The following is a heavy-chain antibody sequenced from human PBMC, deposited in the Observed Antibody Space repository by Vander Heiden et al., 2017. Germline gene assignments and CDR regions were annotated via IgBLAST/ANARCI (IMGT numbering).Heavy chain of an antibody. CDR3: AKAGRWLQLPLPDY. CDR1: GFTFDDYT. Sequence: EVQLVESVGVVVQPGGSLRLSCAASGFTFDDYTMHWVRQAPGKGLEWVSLISWDGGSTYYADSVKGRFTISRDNSKNSLYLQMNSLRTEDTALYYCAKAGRWLQLPLPDYWGQGTLVTVSS. J-gene: IGHJ4*02. CDR2: ISWDGGST. V-gene: IGHV3-43*01. D-gene: IGHD5-12*01.